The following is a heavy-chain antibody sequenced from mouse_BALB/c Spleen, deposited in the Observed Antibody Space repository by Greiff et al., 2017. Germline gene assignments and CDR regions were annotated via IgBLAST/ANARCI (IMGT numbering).Heavy chain of an antibody. Sequence: EVQVVESGGDLVKPGGSLKLSCAASGFTFSSYGMSWVRQTPDKRLEWVATISSGGSYTYYPDSVKGRFTISRDNAKNTLYLQMSSLKSEDTAMYYCARQEGLRLQYFDVWGAGTTVTVSS. J-gene: IGHJ1*01. CDR1: GFTFSSYG. V-gene: IGHV5-6*01. D-gene: IGHD1-2*01. CDR3: ARQEGLRLQYFDV. CDR2: ISSGGSYT.